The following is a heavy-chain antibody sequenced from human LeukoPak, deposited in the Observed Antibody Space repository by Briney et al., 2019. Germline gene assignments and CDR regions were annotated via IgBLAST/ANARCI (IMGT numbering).Heavy chain of an antibody. CDR3: ARSNGYSPGYAFDI. D-gene: IGHD5-24*01. V-gene: IGHV5-51*01. Sequence: GESLKISCKGSGYTFTNYWIGWVRQMPGKGLEWMGIISPGDSDTTYSPSFQGQVTISADKSINTAYLQWSSLKASDTAMYYCARSNGYSPGYAFDIWGQGTMVTVSS. J-gene: IGHJ3*02. CDR2: ISPGDSDT. CDR1: GYTFTNYW.